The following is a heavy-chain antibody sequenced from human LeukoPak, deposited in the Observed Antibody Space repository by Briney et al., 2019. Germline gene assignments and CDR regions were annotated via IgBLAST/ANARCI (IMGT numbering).Heavy chain of an antibody. CDR3: ASSGSYRFDY. Sequence: PGGSLRLSCAASGFTFSNYNMNWVRQAPGKGLEWVSYISSSSGSVYYADSVKGRFSISRDNAKNSLILQLNSLRDEDTAVYFCASSGSYRFDYWGQGTLVTVSS. CDR2: ISSSSGSV. V-gene: IGHV3-48*02. J-gene: IGHJ4*02. D-gene: IGHD1-26*01. CDR1: GFTFSNYN.